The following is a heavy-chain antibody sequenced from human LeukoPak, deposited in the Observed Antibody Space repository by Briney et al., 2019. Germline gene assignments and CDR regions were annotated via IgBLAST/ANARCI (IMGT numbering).Heavy chain of an antibody. Sequence: PSETLSLTCTVSGGSISSSSYYWGWIRQPPGKGLEWIGSIYYGGSTYYNPSLKSRVTISVDTSKNQFSLKLSSVTAADTAVYYCARREQWLVLARWGQGTLVTVSS. V-gene: IGHV4-39*01. CDR1: GGSISSSSYY. CDR3: ARREQWLVLAR. D-gene: IGHD6-19*01. J-gene: IGHJ4*02. CDR2: IYYGGST.